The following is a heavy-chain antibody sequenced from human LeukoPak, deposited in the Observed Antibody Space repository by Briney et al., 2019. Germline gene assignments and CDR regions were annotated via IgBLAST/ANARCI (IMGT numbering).Heavy chain of an antibody. Sequence: ASVKVSCKPSGYTFTGYYLHWVRQAPGQALEWMGRINPNTGATIYAQKFQGRVTMSRDTSSSTAYMDLSYLRSDDTAVYFCARDRVGSGWPRPFYFEFWGQGTLVTVSS. CDR1: GYTFTGYY. CDR2: INPNTGAT. CDR3: ARDRVGSGWPRPFYFEF. V-gene: IGHV1-2*06. J-gene: IGHJ4*02. D-gene: IGHD6-19*01.